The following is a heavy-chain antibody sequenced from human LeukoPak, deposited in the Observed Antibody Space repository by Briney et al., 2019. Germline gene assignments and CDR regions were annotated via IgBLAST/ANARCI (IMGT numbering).Heavy chain of an antibody. CDR3: AKDVYDFWSGYYNSYDY. V-gene: IGHV1-2*02. Sequence: GASVKVSCKASGYTFTGYYMHWVRQAPGQGLEWMGWINPNSGGTNYAQKFQGRVTMTRDTSISTAYMELSRLRSDDTAVYYCAKDVYDFWSGYYNSYDYWGQGTLVTVSS. CDR1: GYTFTGYY. D-gene: IGHD3-3*01. CDR2: INPNSGGT. J-gene: IGHJ4*02.